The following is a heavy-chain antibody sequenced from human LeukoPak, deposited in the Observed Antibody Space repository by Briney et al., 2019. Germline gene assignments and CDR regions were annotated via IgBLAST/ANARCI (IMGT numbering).Heavy chain of an antibody. CDR2: VNPNSGGT. V-gene: IGHV1-2*02. Sequence: GASVKVSCKASGYTFTGYHMHWVRQAPGQGLEWMGWVNPNSGGTNYAQKFQGRVTMTRDTSISAAYMELSRLRSDDTAVYYCARSYDYVWGSYRYFGYWGQGTLVTVSS. CDR1: GYTFTGYH. CDR3: ARSYDYVWGSYRYFGY. D-gene: IGHD3-16*02. J-gene: IGHJ4*02.